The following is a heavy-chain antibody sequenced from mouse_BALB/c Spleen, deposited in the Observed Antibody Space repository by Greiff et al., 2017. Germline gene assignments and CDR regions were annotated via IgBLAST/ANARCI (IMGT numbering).Heavy chain of an antibody. V-gene: IGHV5-6-3*01. CDR3: ASLYDYDSWFAY. D-gene: IGHD2-4*01. CDR1: GFTFSSYG. Sequence: EVKVVESGGGLVQPGGSLKLSCAASGFTFSSYGMSWVRQTPDKRLELVATINSNGGSTYYPDSVKGRFTISRDNAKNTLYLQMSSLKSEDTAMYYCASLYDYDSWFAYWGQGTLVTVSA. CDR2: INSNGGST. J-gene: IGHJ3*01.